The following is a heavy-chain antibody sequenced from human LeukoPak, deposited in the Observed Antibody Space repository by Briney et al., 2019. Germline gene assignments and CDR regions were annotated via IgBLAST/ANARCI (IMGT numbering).Heavy chain of an antibody. Sequence: TQSLTCTLSGGSISSGRYYCSWIRQHRGAVLEWDVYIYYSGSSYYNPSLKRRVTISVDTSKNQFSLKLSSVTAADTAVYYCARAPGAMVLDLDYLGQGSLVTVSS. D-gene: IGHD5-18*01. V-gene: IGHV4-31*03. CDR3: ARAPGAMVLDLDY. J-gene: IGHJ4*02. CDR1: GGSISSGRYY. CDR2: IYYSGSS.